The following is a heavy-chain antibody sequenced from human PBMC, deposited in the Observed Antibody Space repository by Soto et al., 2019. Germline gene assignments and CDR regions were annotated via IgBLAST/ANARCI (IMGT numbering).Heavy chain of an antibody. J-gene: IGHJ4*02. Sequence: SETLSLTCTVSGGSISSGDYYWSWIRQPPGKGLEWIGYIYYSGSTYYNPSLKSRVTISVDTSKNQFSLKLSSVTAADTAVYYCAREYDRSSGYYSWGQGTLVTVSS. CDR1: GGSISSGDYY. V-gene: IGHV4-30-4*01. CDR2: IYYSGST. D-gene: IGHD3-22*01. CDR3: AREYDRSSGYYS.